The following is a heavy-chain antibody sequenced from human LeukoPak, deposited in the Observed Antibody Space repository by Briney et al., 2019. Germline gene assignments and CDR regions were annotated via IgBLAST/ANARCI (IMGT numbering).Heavy chain of an antibody. Sequence: ASVKVSYKASGYTFTSSGISWVRQAPGQGLEWMGWISAYNGNTNYAQKLQGRVTMTTDTSTSTAYMELRSLRSDDTAVYYCATVYSSSWYGTDYYYHGMDVWGQGTTVTVSS. D-gene: IGHD6-13*01. CDR2: ISAYNGNT. V-gene: IGHV1-18*01. J-gene: IGHJ6*02. CDR1: GYTFTSSG. CDR3: ATVYSSSWYGTDYYYHGMDV.